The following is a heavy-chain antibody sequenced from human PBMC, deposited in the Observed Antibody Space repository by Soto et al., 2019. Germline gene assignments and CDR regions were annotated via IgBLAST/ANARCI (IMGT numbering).Heavy chain of an antibody. CDR2: IYYSGST. V-gene: IGHV4-39*01. D-gene: IGHD3-3*02. Sequence: SETLSLTCTVSGGSISSSIYYWGWIRQPPGKGLEWIGSIYYSGSTYYNPSLKSRVTISVDTSKNQFSLKLSSVTAADTAVYYCARRQGPIYYWGQGTLVTVSS. CDR1: GGSISSSIYY. CDR3: ARRQGPIYY. J-gene: IGHJ4*02.